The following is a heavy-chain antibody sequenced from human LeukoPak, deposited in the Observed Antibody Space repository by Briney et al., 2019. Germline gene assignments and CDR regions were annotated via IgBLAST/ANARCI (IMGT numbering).Heavy chain of an antibody. J-gene: IGHJ4*02. Sequence: SETLSLTCAVYGGSFSGDFWSWVRQPPGQGLEWIGEIYHSGSANYNPSLKSRVTISVDKSKNQLSLKLISVTAADTAVYYCARDVGTALVTGDYWGQGTLVTVSS. D-gene: IGHD5-18*01. CDR2: IYHSGSA. CDR3: ARDVGTALVTGDY. CDR1: GGSFSGDF. V-gene: IGHV4-34*01.